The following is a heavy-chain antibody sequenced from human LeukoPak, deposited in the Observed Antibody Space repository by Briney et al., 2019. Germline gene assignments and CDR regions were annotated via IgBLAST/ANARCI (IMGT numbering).Heavy chain of an antibody. D-gene: IGHD1-1*01. J-gene: IGHJ4*02. V-gene: IGHV3-21*01. CDR2: ISSRSGYI. CDR1: RFTSSSYS. CDR3: VRERGSIGTDLHF. Sequence: GGSLRLSCAASRFTSSSYSMNWVRQAPGQGLDWVSSISSRSGYIYYAESVKGRFTISRDNAKNSLYLQMNSLRAEDTAVYYCVRERGSIGTDLHFWGQGTLVTVSS.